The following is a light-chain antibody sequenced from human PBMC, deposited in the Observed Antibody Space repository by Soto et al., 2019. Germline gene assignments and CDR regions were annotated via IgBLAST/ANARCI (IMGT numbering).Light chain of an antibody. CDR1: SSNIGAGYD. V-gene: IGLV1-40*01. Sequence: QLVLTQPPSVSGAPGQRVTISCTGSSSNIGAGYDVYWYQQLPGTAPKLLIYGNSNRPSGVPDRFSGSKSGTSASLAITGLQAEDEADYYCQSYDSSLSGSVFGGGTKLTVL. CDR3: QSYDSSLSGSV. J-gene: IGLJ2*01. CDR2: GNS.